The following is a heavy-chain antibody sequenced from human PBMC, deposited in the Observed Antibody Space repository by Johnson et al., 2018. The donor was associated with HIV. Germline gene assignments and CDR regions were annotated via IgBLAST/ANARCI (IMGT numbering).Heavy chain of an antibody. V-gene: IGHV3-30-3*01. CDR2: ISDDGTNK. Sequence: QAQLVESGGGVVQPGRSLTLSCIGSGFTFSDYAIHWVRQAPGKGLEWVAVISDDGTNKYYADSVKGRFTISRDNSENTLYLQMNSLRTEDTAVYYCAKERYSRSAFDIWGQGTMVTVSS. D-gene: IGHD6-13*01. CDR3: AKERYSRSAFDI. CDR1: GFTFSDYA. J-gene: IGHJ3*02.